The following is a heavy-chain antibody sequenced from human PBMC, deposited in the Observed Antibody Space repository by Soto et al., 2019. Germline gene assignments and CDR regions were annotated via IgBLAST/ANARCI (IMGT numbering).Heavy chain of an antibody. J-gene: IGHJ3*02. CDR2: VSPENRNA. Sequence: ASVKLSCKKSGDTYTGYDLNWVRQAPGQGLEYMGWVSPENRNAGYAPQFRGRVSMTTDTSISTAYLELTNLTYEDTAVYYCARVVSRITMIVVINDAFDIWGQGTMVTVS. CDR3: ARVVSRITMIVVINDAFDI. D-gene: IGHD3-22*01. CDR1: GDTYTGYD. V-gene: IGHV1-8*01.